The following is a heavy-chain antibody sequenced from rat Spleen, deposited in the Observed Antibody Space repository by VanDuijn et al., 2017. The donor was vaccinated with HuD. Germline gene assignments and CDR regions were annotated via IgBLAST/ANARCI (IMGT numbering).Heavy chain of an antibody. Sequence: EVQLVESGGGLVQPGRSMKLSCAASGFTFSNYDMAWVRQAPTKGLEWVASISYDGSSTYYRDSVKGRFTISRDNAKSTLYLQMDSLRSEDTATYYCTTGGDAWGQGASVTVSS. CDR2: ISYDGSST. V-gene: IGHV5-20*01. CDR3: TTGGDA. CDR1: GFTFSNYD. J-gene: IGHJ4*01.